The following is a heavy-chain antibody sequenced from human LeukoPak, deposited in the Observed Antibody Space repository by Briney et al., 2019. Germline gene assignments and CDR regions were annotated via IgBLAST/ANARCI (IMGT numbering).Heavy chain of an antibody. CDR3: ARGYYYYDSGGYYSHYYMDV. D-gene: IGHD3-22*01. CDR1: DDSITMYY. J-gene: IGHJ6*03. Sequence: PSETLSLTCSVSDDSITMYYWTWIRQPPGKGLEWIGYVDHTGSTNFNPSLNGRVSISRDTTKNLFSLRLRSVTAADTAVYYCARGYYYYDSGGYYSHYYMDVWGKGTTVTISS. CDR2: VDHTGST. V-gene: IGHV4-59*01.